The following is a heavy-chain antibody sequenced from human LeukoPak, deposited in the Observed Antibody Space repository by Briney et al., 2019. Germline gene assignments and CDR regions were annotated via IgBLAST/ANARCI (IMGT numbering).Heavy chain of an antibody. CDR1: GFTFSSYD. CDR3: VALGDRIY. Sequence: GGSLRPSCAASGFTFSSYDMHWVRQATGKGLEWVSAISAAGDTYYLDSVKGRFTISRENAKNSLYLRMNSLRAGDTAVYYCVALGDRIYWGQGTLVTVSS. CDR2: ISAAGDT. J-gene: IGHJ4*02. V-gene: IGHV3-13*01. D-gene: IGHD2-21*02.